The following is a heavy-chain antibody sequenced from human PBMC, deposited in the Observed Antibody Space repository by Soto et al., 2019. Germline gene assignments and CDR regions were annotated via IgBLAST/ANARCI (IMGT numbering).Heavy chain of an antibody. CDR2: IIPILGIA. CDR3: ARASITMVRGVIPCFAFDI. D-gene: IGHD3-10*01. CDR1: GGTFSSYT. Sequence: ASVKVSCKASGGTFSSYTISWVRQAPGQGLEWMGRIIPILGIANYAQKFQGRVTITADKSTSTAYMELSSLRSEDTAVYYCARASITMVRGVIPCFAFDIWGQGTMVTVSS. J-gene: IGHJ3*02. V-gene: IGHV1-69*02.